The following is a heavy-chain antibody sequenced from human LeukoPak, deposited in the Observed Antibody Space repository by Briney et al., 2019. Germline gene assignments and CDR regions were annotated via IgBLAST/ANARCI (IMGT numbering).Heavy chain of an antibody. Sequence: GGSLRLSCSAAGFTFSSYSMNWVRQAPGKGLESVSAISDIGGTPYNADSVKGRFTISRANSKNTLYLQMGSLRAEDTAVYYCVKGIVDSTMRAFDIWGQGTMVTVS. V-gene: IGHV3-64*03. CDR1: GFTFSSYS. J-gene: IGHJ3*02. CDR3: VKGIVDSTMRAFDI. D-gene: IGHD1-26*01. CDR2: ISDIGGTP.